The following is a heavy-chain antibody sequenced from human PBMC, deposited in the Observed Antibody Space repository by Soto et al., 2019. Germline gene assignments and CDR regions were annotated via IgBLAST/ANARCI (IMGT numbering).Heavy chain of an antibody. Sequence: PSETLSLTCTVSGGSVSNGHYYWSWIRQPPGKGLEWIGRIYTSGSTNYNPSLKSRVTMSVDTSKNQFSLKLSSVTAADTAVYYCARGGLYNWFDPWGQGTLVTVSS. CDR1: GGSVSNGHYY. J-gene: IGHJ5*02. V-gene: IGHV4-61*01. CDR2: IYTSGST. CDR3: ARGGLYNWFDP.